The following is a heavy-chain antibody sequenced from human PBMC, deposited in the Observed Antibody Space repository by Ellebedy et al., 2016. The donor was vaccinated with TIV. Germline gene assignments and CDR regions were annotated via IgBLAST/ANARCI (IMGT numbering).Heavy chain of an antibody. CDR1: GFIFNNYA. Sequence: GESLKISXSASGFIFNNYAMSWVRQAPGKGLEWVSGISAGGGRTYYADSVKGRFTISRDNSKNTLYLQMNSLRAEDTAVYYCAKDRDDHGDYVFDYWGQGTLVTVSA. CDR3: AKDRDDHGDYVFDY. V-gene: IGHV3-23*01. J-gene: IGHJ4*02. D-gene: IGHD4-17*01. CDR2: ISAGGGRT.